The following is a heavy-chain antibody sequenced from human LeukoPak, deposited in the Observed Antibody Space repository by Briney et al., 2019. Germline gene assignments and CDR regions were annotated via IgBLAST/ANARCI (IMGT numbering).Heavy chain of an antibody. CDR1: GYTFTSYG. CDR3: ASAASYGDYSD. J-gene: IGHJ4*02. Sequence: ASVKVSCKPSGYTFTSYGISWVRQAPGQGLEWMGWISAYNGDTNYAQKFQDRVTITTDTSTSKAYMELGSLRSDDPAVYYCASAASYGDYSDWGQGTLVTVSS. CDR2: ISAYNGDT. D-gene: IGHD4-17*01. V-gene: IGHV1-18*01.